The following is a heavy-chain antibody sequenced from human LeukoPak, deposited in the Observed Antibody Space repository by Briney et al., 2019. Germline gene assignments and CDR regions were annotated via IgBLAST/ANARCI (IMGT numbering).Heavy chain of an antibody. CDR1: GGSISSYY. J-gene: IGHJ3*02. CDR3: ARHDSSGPYNAFDI. Sequence: SETLSLTCTVSGGSISSYYWSWIRQPPGKGLEWLGSIYYSGSTYYNPSLKSRVTISVDTSKNQFSLKLSSATAADTAVYYCARHDSSGPYNAFDIWGQGTMVTVSS. D-gene: IGHD3-22*01. V-gene: IGHV4-39*01. CDR2: IYYSGST.